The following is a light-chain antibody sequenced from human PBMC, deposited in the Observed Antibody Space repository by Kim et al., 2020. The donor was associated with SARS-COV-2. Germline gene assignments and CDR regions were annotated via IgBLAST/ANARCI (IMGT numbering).Light chain of an antibody. CDR3: NSRGISENVL. J-gene: IGLJ2*01. Sequence: SSELTQDPAVSVAVGQTVKITCQGDSLRRYYACWYQQKPGQAPIVLIYGRNNRPTGIPVRSSGSTSGNPASLLITGAPAASEAAYYCNSRGISENVLFGG. V-gene: IGLV3-19*01. CDR2: GRN. CDR1: SLRRYY.